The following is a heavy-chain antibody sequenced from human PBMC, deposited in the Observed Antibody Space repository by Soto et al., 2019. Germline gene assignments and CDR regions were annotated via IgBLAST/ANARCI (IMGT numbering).Heavy chain of an antibody. J-gene: IGHJ4*02. Sequence: QVQLQESGLGLVKPSETLSLTCTVSGGSVSSGSYYWSWIRQPPGKGLEWIGYIYYSGSTNYNPSLKSRVTISVDTSKNQFSLKLSSVTAADTAVYYCARDGYSYGFGGDYWGQGTLVTVSS. CDR1: GGSVSSGSYY. D-gene: IGHD5-18*01. CDR2: IYYSGST. V-gene: IGHV4-61*01. CDR3: ARDGYSYGFGGDY.